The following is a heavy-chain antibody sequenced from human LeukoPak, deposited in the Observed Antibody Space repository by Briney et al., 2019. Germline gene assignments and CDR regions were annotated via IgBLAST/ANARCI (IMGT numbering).Heavy chain of an antibody. CDR1: GFIFSDYY. CDR2: ISSGASTA. Sequence: GGSLRLSCAASGFIFSDYYMNWIRQAPGKGLEWVSYISSGASTARYADSVKGRFTISRDNAKNSLYLQMNSLRAEDTAVYYCAKSTQPLLEIVYYWGQGTLVTVSS. V-gene: IGHV3-11*04. J-gene: IGHJ4*02. D-gene: IGHD5-24*01. CDR3: AKSTQPLLEIVYY.